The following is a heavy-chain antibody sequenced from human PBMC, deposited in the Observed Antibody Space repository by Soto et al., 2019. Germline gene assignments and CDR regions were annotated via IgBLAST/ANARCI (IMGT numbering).Heavy chain of an antibody. D-gene: IGHD1-26*01. V-gene: IGHV1-3*01. CDR3: ARGGSLYWYFDL. J-gene: IGHJ2*01. CDR2: INAGNGNT. CDR1: GYTFTSYA. Sequence: ASVKVSCKASGYTFTSYAMPWVRQAPGQRLEWMGWINAGNGNTKYSQKFQGRVTITRDTSASTAYMELSSLRSEDTAVYYCARGGSLYWYFDLWGRGTLVTVS.